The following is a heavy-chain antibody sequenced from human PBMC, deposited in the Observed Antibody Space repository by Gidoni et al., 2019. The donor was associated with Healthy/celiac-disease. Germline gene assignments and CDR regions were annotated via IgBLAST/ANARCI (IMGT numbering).Heavy chain of an antibody. CDR1: GFTFSSYA. Sequence: EVQLVESGGGLVQPGESLRLSCAASGFTFSSYAMSWVSRAPGKGLEWVSAISGSGGSTYYADSVKGRFTISRDNSTNTLYLQMNSLRAEDTAVYYCAKEEYSSSSGVRDYWGQGTLVTVSS. J-gene: IGHJ4*02. V-gene: IGHV3-23*04. CDR3: AKEEYSSSSGVRDY. CDR2: ISGSGGST. D-gene: IGHD6-6*01.